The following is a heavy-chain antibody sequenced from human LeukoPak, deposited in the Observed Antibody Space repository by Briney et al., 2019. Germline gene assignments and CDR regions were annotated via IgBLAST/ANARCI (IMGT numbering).Heavy chain of an antibody. CDR2: IHYSGDT. V-gene: IGHV4-39*01. Sequence: SETLSLTCTVSGGSFSSTSYYWNWIRQPPGKGLEWIGSIHYSGDTSCNPSLNSRITISVDTSKNQFSLKLSSVTATDTAVYYCARQTCSGGSCFLFYSGMDVWGQGTTVTVSS. J-gene: IGHJ6*02. CDR1: GGSFSSTSYY. CDR3: ARQTCSGGSCFLFYSGMDV. D-gene: IGHD2-15*01.